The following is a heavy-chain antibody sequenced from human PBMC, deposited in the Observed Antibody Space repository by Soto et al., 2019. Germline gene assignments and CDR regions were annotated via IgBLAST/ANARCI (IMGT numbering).Heavy chain of an antibody. D-gene: IGHD1-26*01. CDR1: GFTFSSYA. Sequence: EVQLLESGGGLVQPGGSLRLSCAASGFTFSSYAMRWVRQAPGKGLEWVSAISGSGGSTYYADSVKGRFTISRENSKNPLYLQMNSLRAEDTDVYYCARRGSGSYYDSWGQGTMVTVSS. CDR3: ARRGSGSYYDS. CDR2: ISGSGGST. J-gene: IGHJ4*02. V-gene: IGHV3-23*01.